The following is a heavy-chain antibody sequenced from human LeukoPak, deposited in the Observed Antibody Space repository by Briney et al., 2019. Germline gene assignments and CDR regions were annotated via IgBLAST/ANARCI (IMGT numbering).Heavy chain of an antibody. CDR1: GFTFSTYW. CDR3: ARLDYYYDSSGYLFDY. V-gene: IGHV3-74*01. Sequence: PGGSLRLSCAASGFTFSTYWMHWVRQAPGKGLVWVSRINPDGTTTSYADSVKGRFTISRDNAKNSLYLQMNSLRAEDTAVYYCARLDYYYDSSGYLFDYWGQGTLVTVSS. J-gene: IGHJ4*02. CDR2: INPDGTTT. D-gene: IGHD3-22*01.